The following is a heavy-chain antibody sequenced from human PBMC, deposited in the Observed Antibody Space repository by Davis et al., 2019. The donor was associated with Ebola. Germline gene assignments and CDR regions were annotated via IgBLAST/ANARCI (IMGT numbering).Heavy chain of an antibody. CDR2: TKQDGSEK. D-gene: IGHD3-3*01. CDR1: GFTFSSYW. V-gene: IGHV3-7*01. Sequence: PGGSLRLSCAASGFTFSSYWMSWVRQAPGKGLEWVANTKQDGSEKYYVDSVKGRFTISRDNAKNSLYLQMNSLRAEDTAVYYCARDVATYYDFWSGYYTGWGQGTLVTVSS. J-gene: IGHJ4*02. CDR3: ARDVATYYDFWSGYYTG.